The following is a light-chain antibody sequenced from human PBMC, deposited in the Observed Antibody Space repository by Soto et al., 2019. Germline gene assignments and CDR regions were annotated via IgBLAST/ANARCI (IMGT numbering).Light chain of an antibody. CDR1: RSDVGGYKY. J-gene: IGLJ1*01. CDR3: SSYAGSDNFGV. V-gene: IGLV2-8*01. CDR2: EVN. Sequence: QSVLTQPPSASGSPGQSVTISCTGTRSDVGGYKYVSWYQQHPGKAPKLMIYEVNKRPSGVPDRFSGSKSGNTASLTVSGLQAEDEAYYYCSSYAGSDNFGVFGTGTKVTVL.